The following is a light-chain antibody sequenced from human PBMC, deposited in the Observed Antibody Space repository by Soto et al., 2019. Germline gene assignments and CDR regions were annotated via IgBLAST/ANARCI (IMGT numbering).Light chain of an antibody. V-gene: IGKV3-20*01. CDR1: QSVSNSN. Sequence: EIVLTQSPGTLSLSPGERATLSCRASQSVSNSNLAWYQQKPGQAPRVLIYGASSRATGLPDRFSGSGSGTDFTLTISRLEPEDFAVYYCQQYGSSPPRELTFGGGTKVDI. CDR3: QQYGSSPPRELT. CDR2: GAS. J-gene: IGKJ4*01.